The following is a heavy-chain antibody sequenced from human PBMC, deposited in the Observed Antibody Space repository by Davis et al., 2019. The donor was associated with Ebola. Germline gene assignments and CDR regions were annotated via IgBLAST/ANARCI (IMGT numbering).Heavy chain of an antibody. CDR2: VRSKANFYET. J-gene: IGHJ4*02. CDR3: TVRFDY. Sequence: GESLKISCAASGFTFSSYGMHWVRQAPGKGLEWVGRVRSKANFYETPYGASVRGRFIISRDDSKKMAYLQMNSLQTGDTAIYYCTVRFDYWGRGTLVTVSS. V-gene: IGHV3-73*01. CDR1: GFTFSSYG.